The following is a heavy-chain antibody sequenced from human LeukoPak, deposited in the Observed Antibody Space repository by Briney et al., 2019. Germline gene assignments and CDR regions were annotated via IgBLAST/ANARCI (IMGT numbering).Heavy chain of an antibody. CDR3: ARDPPHYSSSWYYFDS. V-gene: IGHV3-53*04. CDR2: IYSGGST. Sequence: GGSLRLSCAASGFTVSSNYMSWVRQAPGKGLEWVSVIYSGGSTYYADSVKGRFTISRHISQNTLYLQMNSLRAEDTALYYCARDPPHYSSSWYYFDSWGQGTLVTVSS. D-gene: IGHD6-13*01. J-gene: IGHJ4*02. CDR1: GFTVSSNY.